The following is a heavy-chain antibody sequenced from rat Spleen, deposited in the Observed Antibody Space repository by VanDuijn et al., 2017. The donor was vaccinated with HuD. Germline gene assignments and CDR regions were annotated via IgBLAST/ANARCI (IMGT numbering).Heavy chain of an antibody. CDR2: IRFEGSNT. V-gene: IGHV5-22*01. CDR3: ARHSYAPIYVMDA. Sequence: EVQLVESGGGLVQPGRSIKLSCAASGFTFSDFYMAWVRQAPKKGLEWIASIRFEGSNTYYGYSVKGRFTISRDNAKSTLDLQMNSLRSEDTATYYCARHSYAPIYVMDAWGQGASVTVSS. J-gene: IGHJ4*01. D-gene: IGHD1-12*01. CDR1: GFTFSDFY.